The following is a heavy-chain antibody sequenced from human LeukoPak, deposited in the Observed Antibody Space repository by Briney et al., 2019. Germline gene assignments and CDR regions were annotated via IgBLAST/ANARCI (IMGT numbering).Heavy chain of an antibody. Sequence: GGSLRLSCVGSGFTFSRYNMNWVRQAPGKGLEWISYISSSSSSKYYADSVKGRFTISRDNAKNSLYLQMNSLRVEDTAIYYCARDGPSYSSGWGRNFDYWGQGTLVTVSS. CDR2: ISSSSSSK. CDR3: ARDGPSYSSGWGRNFDY. D-gene: IGHD6-19*01. J-gene: IGHJ4*02. V-gene: IGHV3-48*01. CDR1: GFTFSRYN.